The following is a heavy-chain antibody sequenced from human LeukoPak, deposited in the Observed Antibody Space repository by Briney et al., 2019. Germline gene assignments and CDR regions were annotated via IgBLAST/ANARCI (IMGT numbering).Heavy chain of an antibody. CDR1: GYTFTSYD. CDR2: MNPNSGNT. D-gene: IGHD3-10*01. J-gene: IGHJ6*03. CDR3: GYYYGSGSYYNEYYYYYYTDV. Sequence: ASVKVSCKASGYTFTSYDINWVRQATGQGLEWMGWMNPNSGNTDYAQKFQGRVTITRNTSINTAYMELSSLRSEDTDVYLRGYYYGSGSYYNEYYYYYYTDVWGKGTTVTVSS. V-gene: IGHV1-8*03.